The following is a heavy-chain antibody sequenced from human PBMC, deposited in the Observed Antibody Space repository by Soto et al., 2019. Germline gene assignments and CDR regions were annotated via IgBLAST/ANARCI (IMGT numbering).Heavy chain of an antibody. V-gene: IGHV4-59*01. CDR1: GGSISSYY. D-gene: IGHD2-21*01. J-gene: IGHJ5*02. CDR3: ARSGTKNSRPLFAFPAPTNWFDP. CDR2: IYYSGST. Sequence: SETLSLTCTVSGGSISSYYWSWIRQPPGKGLEWIGYIYYSGSTNYNPSLKSRVTISVDTSKNQFSLKLSSVTAADTAVYYCARSGTKNSRPLFAFPAPTNWFDPWGQGTLVTVSS.